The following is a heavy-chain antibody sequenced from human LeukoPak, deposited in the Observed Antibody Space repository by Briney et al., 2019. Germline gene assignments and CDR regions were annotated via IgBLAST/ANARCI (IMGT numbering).Heavy chain of an antibody. J-gene: IGHJ6*02. Sequence: GGSLRLSCAASGFTFSSYSMNWVRQAPGKGLEXXXXISSSSSYIYYADSVRGRFTISRDNAKNSLYLQMNSLRAEDTAVYYCARGVNYYYYGMDVWGQGTTVTVSS. D-gene: IGHD3-3*01. V-gene: IGHV3-21*01. CDR1: GFTFSSYS. CDR2: ISSSSSYI. CDR3: ARGVNYYYYGMDV.